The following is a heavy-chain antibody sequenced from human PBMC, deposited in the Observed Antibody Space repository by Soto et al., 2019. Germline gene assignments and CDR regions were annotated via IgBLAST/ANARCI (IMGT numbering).Heavy chain of an antibody. CDR1: GGFVNSVNNY. Sequence: QVHLQESGPGLVKPSQTLSLTCTVSGGFVNSVNNYWSWIRQPPGKGLEWLGYIFYTGSTYYNPALRIRLPISIGPSKNRFALKLTSVTAADTAVYYCARVPFSSFGVADPPVGWFDPWGQGTLVTVSS. V-gene: IGHV4-30-4*01. D-gene: IGHD3-3*01. J-gene: IGHJ5*02. CDR2: IFYTGST. CDR3: ARVPFSSFGVADPPVGWFDP.